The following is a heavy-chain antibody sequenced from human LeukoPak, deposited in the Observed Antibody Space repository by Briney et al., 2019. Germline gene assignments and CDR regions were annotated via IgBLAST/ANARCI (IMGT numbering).Heavy chain of an antibody. CDR3: ARHVDSSGYYRGDAFDI. CDR2: IYYSGST. CDR1: GGSISSYY. Sequence: PSETLSLTCTVSGGSISSYYWSWIRQPPGKGLEWIGYIYYSGSTNYNPSLKSRVTISVDTSKNQFSLKLSSVTAADTAVYYCARHVDSSGYYRGDAFDIWGQGTMVTVSS. J-gene: IGHJ3*02. D-gene: IGHD3-22*01. V-gene: IGHV4-59*08.